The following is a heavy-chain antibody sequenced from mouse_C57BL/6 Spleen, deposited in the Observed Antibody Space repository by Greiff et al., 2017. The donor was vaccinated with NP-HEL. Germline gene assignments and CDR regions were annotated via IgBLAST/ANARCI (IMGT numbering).Heavy chain of an antibody. Sequence: VQLQQPGAELVKPGASVKLSCKASGYTFTSYWMHWVKQRPGQGLEWIGMIHPNSGSTNYNEKFKSKATLTVDKSSSTAYMQLSSLTSEDSAVYDCARECYSSNPNYAMDYWGQGTSVTVSS. CDR1: GYTFTSYW. CDR3: ARECYSSNPNYAMDY. J-gene: IGHJ4*01. CDR2: IHPNSGST. D-gene: IGHD2-5*01. V-gene: IGHV1-64*01.